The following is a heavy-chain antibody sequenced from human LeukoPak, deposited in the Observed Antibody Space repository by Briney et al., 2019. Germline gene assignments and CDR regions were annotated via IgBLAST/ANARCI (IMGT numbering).Heavy chain of an antibody. CDR3: AKGSGYDTDFDF. CDR2: ISDGGDNT. D-gene: IGHD5-12*01. Sequence: GGSLRLSCAASGFTFSTYVMGWVRQAPGKGLEWVSGISDGGDNTYYADSVKGRFTISRDNSKNTLYLQMNSLRAEDTAVYYCAKGSGYDTDFDFWGQGTLVSVSS. J-gene: IGHJ4*02. V-gene: IGHV3-23*01. CDR1: GFTFSTYV.